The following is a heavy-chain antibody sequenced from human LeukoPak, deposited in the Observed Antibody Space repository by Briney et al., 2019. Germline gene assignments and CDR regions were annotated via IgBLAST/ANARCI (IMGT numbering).Heavy chain of an antibody. CDR1: GYTFTSYG. Sequence: GASVKVSCKASGYTFTSYGISWVRQAPGQGLEWMGWISAYNGNTNYAQKLQGRVTMTTDTSTSTAYMELRSLRSDDTAVYYCAGGLTIFGVVNAFDIWGQGTMVTVSS. CDR3: AGGLTIFGVVNAFDI. J-gene: IGHJ3*02. CDR2: ISAYNGNT. V-gene: IGHV1-18*01. D-gene: IGHD3-3*01.